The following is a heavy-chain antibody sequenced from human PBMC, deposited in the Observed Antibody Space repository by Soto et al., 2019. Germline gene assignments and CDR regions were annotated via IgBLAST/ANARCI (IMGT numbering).Heavy chain of an antibody. CDR1: GFTFSSYS. Sequence: EVQLVESGGGLVKPGGSLRLSCAASGFTFSSYSMNWVRQAPGKGLEWVSSISSSSSYIYYADSVKGRFTISRDNAKNSLYLQMNSLRAEDTAVYYCARDEVIAAVGMGGMDVWGQGTTVTVS. J-gene: IGHJ6*02. V-gene: IGHV3-21*01. CDR3: ARDEVIAAVGMGGMDV. D-gene: IGHD6-13*01. CDR2: ISSSSSYI.